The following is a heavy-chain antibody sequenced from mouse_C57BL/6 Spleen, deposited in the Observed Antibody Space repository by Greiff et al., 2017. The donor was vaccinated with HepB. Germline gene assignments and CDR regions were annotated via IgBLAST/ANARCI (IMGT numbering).Heavy chain of an antibody. D-gene: IGHD2-1*01. CDR2: ISYDGSN. CDR3: ARDRGGNYPFAY. V-gene: IGHV3-6*01. Sequence: EVKLMESGPGLVKPSQSLSLTCSVTGYSITSGYYWNWIRQFPGNKLEWMGYISYDGSNNYNPSLKNRIPITRDTSKNQFFLKLNSVTTEDTATYYCARDRGGNYPFAYWGQGTLVTVSA. J-gene: IGHJ3*01. CDR1: GYSITSGYY.